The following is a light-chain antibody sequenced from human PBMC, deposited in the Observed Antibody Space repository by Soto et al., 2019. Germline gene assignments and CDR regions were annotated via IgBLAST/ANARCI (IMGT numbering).Light chain of an antibody. V-gene: IGLV2-23*01. CDR1: SSDVGGYNY. CDR3: CSYAGTTFVV. CDR2: EGS. J-gene: IGLJ2*01. Sequence: QSVLTQPASVSGSPGQSITISCTGTSSDVGGYNYVSWYQQHPGKAPKLMIYEGSKRPSGVSNRFSGSKSGNTASLTISGLQAEDEADYFCCSYAGTTFVVFGGGTQLTVL.